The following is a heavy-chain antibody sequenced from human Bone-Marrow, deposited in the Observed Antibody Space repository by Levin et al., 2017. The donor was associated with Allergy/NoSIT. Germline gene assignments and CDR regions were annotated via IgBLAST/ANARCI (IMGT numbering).Heavy chain of an antibody. J-gene: IGHJ6*02. V-gene: IGHV5-51*01. CDR2: VYPADSDA. D-gene: IGHD2-15*01. CDR1: GYSFISYW. Sequence: KVSCQGSGYSFISYWIAWVRQMPGKGLEWMGSVYPADSDATYNPSFLGQVSISVDKSLKTAYLQWSRLKSSDTAMYYCAKIDSHSGYGMNVWGQGTTVTVSS. CDR3: AKIDSHSGYGMNV.